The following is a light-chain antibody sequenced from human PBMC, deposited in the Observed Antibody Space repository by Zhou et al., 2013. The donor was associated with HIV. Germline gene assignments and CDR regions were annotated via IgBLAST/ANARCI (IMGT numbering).Light chain of an antibody. J-gene: IGKJ2*01. CDR1: QSLVHFDGKTY. V-gene: IGKV2-29*03. CDR3: MQALYPPYT. CDR2: EVS. Sequence: DIVMTQTPLSLSVTAGQPASISCKSSQSLVHFDGKTYFYWYLQKAGQSPHLLIYEVSYRFSGVPDRFSGSGSGTDFTLKISRVEAEDVGTYYCMQALYPPYTFGQGTKLEL.